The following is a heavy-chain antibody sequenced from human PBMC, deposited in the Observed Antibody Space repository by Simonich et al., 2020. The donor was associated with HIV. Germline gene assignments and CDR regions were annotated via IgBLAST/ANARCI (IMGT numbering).Heavy chain of an antibody. Sequence: QVQLQESGPGLVKPSQTLSLTCTVSGGSISSDGYYWSWIRQHPGKGLEWIGYIYYSGNTYYNPSLKSRVTISVDTSKNQFSLKLSSVTAADTAVYYCARVGIRMYAFDIWGQGTTVTVSS. CDR1: GGSISSDGYY. D-gene: IGHD1-20*01. CDR3: ARVGIRMYAFDI. J-gene: IGHJ3*02. CDR2: IYYSGNT. V-gene: IGHV4-31*03.